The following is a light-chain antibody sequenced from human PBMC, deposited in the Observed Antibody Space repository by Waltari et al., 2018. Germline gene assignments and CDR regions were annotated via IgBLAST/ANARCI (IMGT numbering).Light chain of an antibody. J-gene: IGKJ4*01. CDR1: QTVRTTY. Sequence: EIVLTQSPGPLSFSPGERATLSCRASQTVRTTYLAWYQQKPGQAPTLLIYGASSRATGLPDRFSGSGSGTDFSLTISSLEPEDFAVYYCQQYDSSPLTFGGGTKVEIK. V-gene: IGKV3-20*01. CDR2: GAS. CDR3: QQYDSSPLT.